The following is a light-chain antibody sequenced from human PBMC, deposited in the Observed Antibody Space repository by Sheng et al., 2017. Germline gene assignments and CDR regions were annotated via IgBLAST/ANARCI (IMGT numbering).Light chain of an antibody. V-gene: IGKV3-15*01. J-gene: IGKJ3*01. CDR2: TAS. CDR3: HQYNKWPPGA. Sequence: IVVTQSPATLSASPGETVTLSCRASQSVGTNLAWYQQRPGQASRLLIYTASNRAADVPDRFHWSRLWGRDFTLTIGSLQSDDFAVYYCHQYNKWPPGAFGPGT. CDR1: QSVGTN.